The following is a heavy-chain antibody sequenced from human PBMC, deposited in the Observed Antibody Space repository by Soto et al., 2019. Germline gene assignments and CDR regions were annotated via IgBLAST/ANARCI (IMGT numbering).Heavy chain of an antibody. Sequence: QVQLQQLGAGPLRPLETLSPTCGVSGGSFSGYYLSWIRQSPGKGLEWIGDINDRGSIKYNPSLKSRVSISVDTSKNHYFRNLRSVTAAVRAVYYCARESHDIWTGPPWVWYFDLWGRGTLVTVSS. D-gene: IGHD3-9*01. CDR3: ARESHDIWTGPPWVWYFDL. J-gene: IGHJ2*01. CDR1: GGSFSGYY. V-gene: IGHV4-34*01. CDR2: INDRGSI.